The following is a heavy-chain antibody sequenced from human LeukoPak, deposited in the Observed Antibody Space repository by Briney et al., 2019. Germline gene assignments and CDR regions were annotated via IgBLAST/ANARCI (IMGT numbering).Heavy chain of an antibody. V-gene: IGHV3-23*01. J-gene: IGHJ6*03. CDR3: AKDGYYYYYMDV. Sequence: GGSLRLSCAASGFTFSTYGMSWVRQVPGKGLEWVSAISGSGGGTYYADSVKGRCTISRDNSKNTLYLQMNSLRAEDTAVYYCAKDGYYYYYMDVWGKGTTVTVSS. CDR1: GFTFSTYG. CDR2: ISGSGGGT.